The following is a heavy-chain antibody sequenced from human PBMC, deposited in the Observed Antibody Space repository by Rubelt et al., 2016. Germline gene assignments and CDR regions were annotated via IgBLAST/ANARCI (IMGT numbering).Heavy chain of an antibody. CDR2: ISAYNGNT. CDR3: ARDVGGNSVLYYFDY. Sequence: QVQLVQSGAEVKKPGASVKVSCKASGYTFTSYGISWVRQAPGQGLEWMGWISAYNGNTNYAQKLHVRATRPTDTAPGRAYMGLRSLRSDDTSVYYCARDVGGNSVLYYFDYWGQGTLVTVSS. J-gene: IGHJ4*02. CDR1: GYTFTSYG. V-gene: IGHV1-18*01. D-gene: IGHD4-23*01.